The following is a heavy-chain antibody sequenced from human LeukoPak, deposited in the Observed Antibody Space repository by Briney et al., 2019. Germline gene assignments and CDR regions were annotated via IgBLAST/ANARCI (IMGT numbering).Heavy chain of an antibody. CDR3: ARDRIVGEFDY. V-gene: IGHV4-59*01. CDR2: IYYSGST. Sequence: SETLSLTCTVSGGSISNYYWSWIRQPPGKGLEWIGYIYYSGSTNYNPSLKSRVTISVDTSKNQFSLKLSSVTAADTAVYYCARDRIVGEFDYWGQGTLVTVSS. CDR1: GGSISNYY. D-gene: IGHD2-15*01. J-gene: IGHJ4*02.